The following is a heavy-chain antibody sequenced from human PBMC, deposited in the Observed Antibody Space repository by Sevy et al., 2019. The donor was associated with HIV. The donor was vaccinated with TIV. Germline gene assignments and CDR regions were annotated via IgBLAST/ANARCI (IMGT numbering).Heavy chain of an antibody. CDR2: ITSSSNTI. CDR3: ARERRSGEFAIDL. Sequence: GGSLRLSCAASGFRFRDYRMNWVRQAPGKGLEWVSTITSSSNTINYADSVKGRFTISRDNGRNSLYLQINSLRHEDTAVYYCARERRSGEFAIDLWGQGTLVTVSS. J-gene: IGHJ5*02. CDR1: GFRFRDYR. D-gene: IGHD2-15*01. V-gene: IGHV3-48*02.